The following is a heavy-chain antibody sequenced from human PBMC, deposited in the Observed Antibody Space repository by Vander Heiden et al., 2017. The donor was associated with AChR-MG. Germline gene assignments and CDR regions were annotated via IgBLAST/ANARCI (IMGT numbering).Heavy chain of an antibody. CDR2: IYTSGST. J-gene: IGHJ6*02. D-gene: IGHD3-10*01. CDR1: GGPTSSNY. V-gene: IGHV4-4*07. CDR3: AKDVYYVSGSYTLPDV. Sequence: QVRVQESGPGLVKPSETLSLTCTVSGGPTSSNYWSWIRQPAGKGLEWIGRIYTSGSTNYNPSLRSRLTMSVDASKTQFSLKLTSVTAPDPAVYYCAKDVYYVSGSYTLPDVWGQGPTVTVSS.